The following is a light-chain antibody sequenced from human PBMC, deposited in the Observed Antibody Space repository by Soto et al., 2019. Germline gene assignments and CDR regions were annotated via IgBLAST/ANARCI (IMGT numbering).Light chain of an antibody. Sequence: QSVLTQPASPSGSPGQSITISCTGTSSDIGAYDYVSWFQQHPGKAPKLMISEVNNRPSGVSNRFSGSKSGNTAYLTISGLQVEDEAEYFCFSFKTTSTHVFGTGTKVTVL. J-gene: IGLJ1*01. V-gene: IGLV2-14*01. CDR3: FSFKTTSTHV. CDR1: SSDIGAYDY. CDR2: EVN.